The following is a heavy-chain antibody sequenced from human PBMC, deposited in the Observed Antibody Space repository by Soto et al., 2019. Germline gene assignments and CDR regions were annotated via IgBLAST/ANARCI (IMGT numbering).Heavy chain of an antibody. J-gene: IGHJ6*04. Sequence: SETLSLTCTVSGGSISSSSYYWGWIRQPPGKGLEWIGSIYYSGSTYYNPSLKSRVTISVDTSKNQFSLKLSSVTAADTAVYYCASHSNFGEYYYGMDVCGKGTTGTVSS. CDR3: ASHSNFGEYYYGMDV. CDR1: GGSISSSSYY. CDR2: IYYSGST. V-gene: IGHV4-39*01. D-gene: IGHD3-10*01.